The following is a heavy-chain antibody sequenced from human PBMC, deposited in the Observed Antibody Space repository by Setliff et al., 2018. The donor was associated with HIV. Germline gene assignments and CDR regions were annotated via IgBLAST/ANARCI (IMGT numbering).Heavy chain of an antibody. V-gene: IGHV7-4-1*02. J-gene: IGHJ6*02. CDR1: GYTFTSYG. Sequence: ASVKVSCKASGYTFTSYGMNWVRQAPGQGLEWMGWINTNTGSPTYAQGLKGRVVFSLDTSVNTAYLQVSSLETEDTAVYYCARDRPLPGIAVAASLGRDSDYSMDVWGRGTTVTVSS. CDR3: ARDRPLPGIAVAASLGRDSDYSMDV. CDR2: INTNTGSP. D-gene: IGHD6-19*01.